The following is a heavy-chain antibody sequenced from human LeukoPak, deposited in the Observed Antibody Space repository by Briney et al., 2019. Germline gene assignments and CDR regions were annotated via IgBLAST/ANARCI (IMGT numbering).Heavy chain of an antibody. Sequence: PSETLSLTCTVSGDSITNDNHYWSWIRQPAGKGLEWIGRISATGNTNYNPSLKSRVTISADTSKNQFSLRLSSVTAADTAVYYCAKSGVWYGEYYFDYWGQGTLVTVSS. V-gene: IGHV4-61*02. D-gene: IGHD3-10*01. J-gene: IGHJ4*02. CDR3: AKSGVWYGEYYFDY. CDR2: ISATGNT. CDR1: GDSITNDNHY.